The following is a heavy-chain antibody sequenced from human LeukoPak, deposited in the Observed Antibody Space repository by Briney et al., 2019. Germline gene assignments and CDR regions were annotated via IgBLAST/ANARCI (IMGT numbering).Heavy chain of an antibody. J-gene: IGHJ6*02. V-gene: IGHV1-18*01. D-gene: IGHD3-10*01. CDR2: ISAYNGNT. CDR1: GYTFTSYG. Sequence: ASVKVSCKASGYTFTSYGISWVRQAPGQGLEWMGWISAYNGNTNYAQKLQGRVTMTTDTSTSTAYMELRSLRSDDTAVYYCAIDSRRFGAYGMDVWGQGTTVTVSS. CDR3: AIDSRRFGAYGMDV.